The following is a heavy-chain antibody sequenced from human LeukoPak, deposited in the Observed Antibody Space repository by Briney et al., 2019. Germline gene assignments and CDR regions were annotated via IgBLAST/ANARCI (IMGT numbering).Heavy chain of an antibody. D-gene: IGHD1-26*01. CDR2: INDGGST. Sequence: SETLSLTCVVYVGSFSGCYWRGIRHPPGKGREGVGEINDGGSTNYITSIRSRVNISVNTSKNQLSLKLSAVTAADTAVYYWARPIVEWERVGRAFDIWGQGTMVTVSS. CDR1: VGSFSGCY. V-gene: IGHV4-34*01. CDR3: ARPIVEWERVGRAFDI. J-gene: IGHJ3*02.